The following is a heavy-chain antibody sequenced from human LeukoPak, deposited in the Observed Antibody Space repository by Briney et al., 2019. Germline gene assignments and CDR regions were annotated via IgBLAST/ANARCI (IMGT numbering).Heavy chain of an antibody. D-gene: IGHD3-9*01. J-gene: IGHJ6*02. Sequence: PSETLSLTCTVSGGSISSYYWSWIRQPPGKGLEWIGYIYYSGSTNYNPSLKSRVTISVDTSKNQFSLKLSSVTAADTAVYYCARDQVILTGYYNRKYYYYYGMDVWGQGTTVTVSS. CDR2: IYYSGST. CDR1: GGSISSYY. CDR3: ARDQVILTGYYNRKYYYYYGMDV. V-gene: IGHV4-59*01.